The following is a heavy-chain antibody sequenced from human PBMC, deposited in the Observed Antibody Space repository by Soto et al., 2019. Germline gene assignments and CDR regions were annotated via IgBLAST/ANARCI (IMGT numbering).Heavy chain of an antibody. V-gene: IGHV1-46*01. CDR3: ARGWRAAFDY. J-gene: IGHJ4*02. CDR2: INPNGGST. CDR1: AVTFTSYF. Sequence: QVRLVQSGAEVRKPGASVKLSCTAPAVTFTSYFMHWVRQAPGHGLEWIGVINPNGGSTKFAQTFQGRVTMTGDTSKNQFSLKLSSVTAADTAVYYCARGWRAAFDYWGQGTLVTVSS. D-gene: IGHD6-25*01.